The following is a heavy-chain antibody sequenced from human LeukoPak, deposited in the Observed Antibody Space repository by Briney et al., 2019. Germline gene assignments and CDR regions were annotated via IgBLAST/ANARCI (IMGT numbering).Heavy chain of an antibody. J-gene: IGHJ4*02. D-gene: IGHD3-9*01. CDR1: GYTLTELS. Sequence: ASVKVSCKVSGYTLTELSMHWVRQAPGKGLEWMGGFDPEDGEAIYAQKFQGRVTMTEDTSTDTAYMELSSLRSEDTAVYYCATRPLDWLLFGTYYWGQGTLVTVSS. CDR2: FDPEDGEA. CDR3: ATRPLDWLLFGTYY. V-gene: IGHV1-24*01.